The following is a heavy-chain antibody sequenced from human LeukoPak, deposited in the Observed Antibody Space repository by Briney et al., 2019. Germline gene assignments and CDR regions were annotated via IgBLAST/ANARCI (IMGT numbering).Heavy chain of an antibody. CDR2: IPYDGSNK. CDR1: GFTFSSYC. Sequence: GGSLSLSCAASGFTFSSYCMHWVRQAPGKGLEWVAFIPYDGSNKYYADSVKGRFTISRDNSKITLYLQMNSLRAEDTVVYYGAKDPHPYGSGLFYYFDYWGQGTLVTVSS. D-gene: IGHD3-10*01. V-gene: IGHV3-30*02. CDR3: AKDPHPYGSGLFYYFDY. J-gene: IGHJ4*02.